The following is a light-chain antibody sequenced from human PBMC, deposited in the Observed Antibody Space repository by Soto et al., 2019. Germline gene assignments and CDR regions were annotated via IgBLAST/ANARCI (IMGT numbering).Light chain of an antibody. CDR3: AAWDDRLRGWV. CDR1: ASNIGRDP. V-gene: IGLV1-47*01. CDR2: ENN. J-gene: IGLJ3*02. Sequence: QSVLTQPPSASGAPGQRVTISCSGSASNIGRDPVNWYQQVPGTAPKLLIYENNHRPSGVPDRFSGSKSGISASLAISGLRSEDEAEYYCAAWDDRLRGWVFGGGTKLTVL.